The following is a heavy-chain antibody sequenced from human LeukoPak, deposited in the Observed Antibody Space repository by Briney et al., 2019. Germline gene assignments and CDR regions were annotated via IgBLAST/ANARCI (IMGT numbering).Heavy chain of an antibody. D-gene: IGHD1-26*01. V-gene: IGHV3-33*01. J-gene: IGHJ6*02. CDR2: IWYEEGNK. CDR3: ARDYSGSYYVYYYYGMDV. CDR1: GFTFNTYG. Sequence: GGSLRLSCVVSGFTFNTYGMHWVRQAPGKGLEWVAVIWYEEGNKYYADSVKGRFTMSRDKSKNILYLEMNSLRVEDTAVYYCARDYSGSYYVYYYYGMDVWGQGTTVTVSS.